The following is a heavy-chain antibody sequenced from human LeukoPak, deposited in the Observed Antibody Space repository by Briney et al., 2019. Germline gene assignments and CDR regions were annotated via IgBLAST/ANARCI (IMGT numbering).Heavy chain of an antibody. CDR2: ISGSGGST. CDR3: AREEYYYDSSGYYGYFDY. CDR1: GFTFSSYG. J-gene: IGHJ4*02. V-gene: IGHV3-23*01. D-gene: IGHD3-22*01. Sequence: GGSLRLSCAASGFTFSSYGMSWVRQAPGKGLEWVSAISGSGGSTYYADSVKGRFTISRDNSKNTLYLQMNSLRAEDTAVYYCAREEYYYDSSGYYGYFDYWGQGTLVTVSS.